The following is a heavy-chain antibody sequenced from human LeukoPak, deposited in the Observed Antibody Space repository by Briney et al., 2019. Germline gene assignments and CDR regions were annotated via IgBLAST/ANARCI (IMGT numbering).Heavy chain of an antibody. CDR3: AKVTRPYYDFWSGYYDYYYYGMDV. CDR1: GFTFSSYA. Sequence: TGGSLRLSYAASGFTFSSYAMSWVRQAPGKGLEWVSAISGSGGSSYYADSVKGRFTISRDNSKNTLYLQMNSLRAEDTAVYYCAKVTRPYYDFWSGYYDYYYYGMDVWGQGTTVTVSS. CDR2: ISGSGGSS. D-gene: IGHD3-3*01. J-gene: IGHJ6*02. V-gene: IGHV3-23*01.